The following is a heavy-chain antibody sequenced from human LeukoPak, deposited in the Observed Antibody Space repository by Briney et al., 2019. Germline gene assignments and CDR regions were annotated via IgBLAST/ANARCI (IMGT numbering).Heavy chain of an antibody. CDR3: ARDQTYSGSGIYTYFDY. D-gene: IGHD3-10*01. CDR2: IYYSGST. Sequence: NPSETLSLTCAVYGGSFSGYYWSWIRQPPGKGLEWIGYIYYSGSTYYNPSLKSRVTISVDTSKNQFSLKLSSVTAADTAVYYCARDQTYSGSGIYTYFDYWGQGILVTVSS. V-gene: IGHV4-34*09. J-gene: IGHJ4*02. CDR1: GGSFSGYY.